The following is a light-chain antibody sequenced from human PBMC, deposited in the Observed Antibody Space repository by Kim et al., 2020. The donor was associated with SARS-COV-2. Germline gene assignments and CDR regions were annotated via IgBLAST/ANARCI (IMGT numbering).Light chain of an antibody. CDR1: QSISSW. CDR2: KAS. CDR3: QHYSTYSRS. J-gene: IGKJ1*01. Sequence: DIQMTQSPSTLSASVGDSVTIACRTSQSISSWLAWYQQKPGKAPKLLIYKASTLETGVPSRFSGRGSGTEFTLTISGLQPDDFATYYCQHYSTYSRSFGKGAKEDI. V-gene: IGKV1-5*03.